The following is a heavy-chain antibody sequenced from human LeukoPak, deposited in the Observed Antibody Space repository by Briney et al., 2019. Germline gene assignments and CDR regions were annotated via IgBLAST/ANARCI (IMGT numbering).Heavy chain of an antibody. Sequence: GGSLRLSCAASGFIFNSHWMGWVRQAPGKGLEWVANIREDGSEKYYVGSVKGRFTISRDNAKNSLFLQMNSLRADDTAVYYCARDSRYSRGVGDFDYWGQGTLVIVSS. V-gene: IGHV3-7*03. D-gene: IGHD5-18*01. CDR1: GFIFNSHW. CDR3: ARDSRYSRGVGDFDY. CDR2: IREDGSEK. J-gene: IGHJ4*02.